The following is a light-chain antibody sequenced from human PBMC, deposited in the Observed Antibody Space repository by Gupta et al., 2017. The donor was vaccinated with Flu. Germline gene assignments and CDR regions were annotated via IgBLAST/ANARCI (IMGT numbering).Light chain of an antibody. CDR2: RNN. CDR1: SSNIGSNY. J-gene: IGLJ2*01. V-gene: IGLV1-47*01. CDR3: EAWDDSLRNG. Sequence: QSVLTQPPSASGTPGQRVTISCSGSSSNIGSNYVYWYQQLPGTAPKLLIYRNNQRPSGVPDRFSGSKSGNSASLAISGLRSEDEANYYCEAWDDSLRNGFGGGTKLTVL.